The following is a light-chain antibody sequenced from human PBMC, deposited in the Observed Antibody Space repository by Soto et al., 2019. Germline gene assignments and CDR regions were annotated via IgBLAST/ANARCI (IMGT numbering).Light chain of an antibody. Sequence: QSALTQPASVSGSPGQSITISCTGTSSDVGGYNYVSWYQQHPGKAHKLIIYEVSNRPSGVSNRFSGSKSDNKASLTISGLQAEDEADYYCSSYTSSNTYVFGTGTKLTVL. V-gene: IGLV2-14*01. CDR2: EVS. CDR1: SSDVGGYNY. J-gene: IGLJ1*01. CDR3: SSYTSSNTYV.